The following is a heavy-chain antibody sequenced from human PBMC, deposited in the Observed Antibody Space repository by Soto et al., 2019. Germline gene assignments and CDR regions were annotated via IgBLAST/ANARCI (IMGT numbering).Heavy chain of an antibody. Sequence: EVQLLESGGGLVQPGGSLRLSCAASGFTFSAYAMGWVRQAPGKGLEWVSTIHGGGGATHYSDYVKGRFTISRDDSKNTLYAKMHSLRAEDTAVYYCAKFEGPPLEYWYLDFWGRGTLVTVSS. CDR1: GFTFSAYA. CDR2: IHGGGGAT. J-gene: IGHJ2*01. CDR3: AKFEGPPLEYWYLDF. V-gene: IGHV3-23*01. D-gene: IGHD1-1*01.